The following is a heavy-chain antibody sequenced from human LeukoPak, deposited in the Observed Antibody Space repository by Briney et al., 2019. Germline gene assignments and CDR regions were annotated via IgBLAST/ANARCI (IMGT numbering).Heavy chain of an antibody. CDR3: ANRGSGWSTFDY. J-gene: IGHJ4*02. D-gene: IGHD6-19*01. CDR2: ISSSSSYI. CDR1: GFTFSSYS. Sequence: PGGSLRLSCAASGFTFSSYSMNWVRQAPGKGLEWVSSISSSSSYIYYADSVKGRFTISRDNAKNSLYLQMNSLRAEDTAVYYCANRGSGWSTFDYWGQGTLVTVSS. V-gene: IGHV3-21*04.